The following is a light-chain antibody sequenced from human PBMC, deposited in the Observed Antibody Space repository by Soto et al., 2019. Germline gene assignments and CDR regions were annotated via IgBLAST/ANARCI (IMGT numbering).Light chain of an antibody. Sequence: DLQMTQSPSSLSASVGDRVTITCQASQDISNYLKWYQQKPGKAPKLLIYDASNLETGVPSRFSGSGSGTDFTFTISSLQPEDIGTYYCQQYNGLPLTFGGGTKVEIK. J-gene: IGKJ4*01. CDR3: QQYNGLPLT. CDR2: DAS. CDR1: QDISNY. V-gene: IGKV1-33*01.